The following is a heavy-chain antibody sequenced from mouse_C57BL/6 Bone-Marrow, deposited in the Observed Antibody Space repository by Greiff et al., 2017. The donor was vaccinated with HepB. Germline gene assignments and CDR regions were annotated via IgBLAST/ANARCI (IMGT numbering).Heavy chain of an antibody. Sequence: VQLQQSGAELVKPGASVKLSCKASGYTFTSYWMNWVKQSHGKSLEWIGVINPYNGGTSYNQKFKGKATLTVDKSSSTAYMELNSLTSEDSAVYYCARNEGYYVAFDVWGTGTTVTVSS. J-gene: IGHJ1*03. CDR1: GYTFTSYW. V-gene: IGHV1-19*01. CDR3: ARNEGYYVAFDV. D-gene: IGHD2-3*01. CDR2: INPYNGGT.